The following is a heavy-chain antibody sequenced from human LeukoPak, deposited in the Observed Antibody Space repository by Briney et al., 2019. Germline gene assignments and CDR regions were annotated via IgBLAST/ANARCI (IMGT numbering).Heavy chain of an antibody. J-gene: IGHJ5*02. CDR1: GGSFSGYY. CDR3: ATVVVVAATPSWFDP. D-gene: IGHD2-15*01. Sequence: SETLSLTCAVYGGSFSGYYWSWIRQPPGKGLEWIGEINHSGSTNYNPSLKSRVTISVDTSKNQFALKLSSVTAADTAVYYCATVVVVAATPSWFDPWGQGTLVTVSS. CDR2: INHSGST. V-gene: IGHV4-34*01.